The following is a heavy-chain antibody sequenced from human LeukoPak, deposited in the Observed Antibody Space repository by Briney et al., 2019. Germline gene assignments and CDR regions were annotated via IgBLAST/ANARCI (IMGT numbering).Heavy chain of an antibody. V-gene: IGHV4-34*01. J-gene: IGHJ4*02. CDR1: GGPFSGYY. Sequence: SETLSLTCAVYGGPFSGYYWSWIRQPPGKGLEWIGEINQSGSTNYSPSLKSRVTISVDTSKKQFSLRLSSVTAADTAVYYCARDIRVTMIVTFFDSWGQGTLVTVAS. CDR3: ARDIRVTMIVTFFDS. CDR2: INQSGST. D-gene: IGHD3-22*01.